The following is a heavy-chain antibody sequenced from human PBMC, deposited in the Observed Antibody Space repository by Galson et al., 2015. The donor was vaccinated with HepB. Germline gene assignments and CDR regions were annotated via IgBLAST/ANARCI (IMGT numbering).Heavy chain of an antibody. CDR2: ISYEGSNN. CDR1: GFTFSSYA. V-gene: IGHV3-30-3*01. J-gene: IGHJ4*02. D-gene: IGHD3-3*01. CDR3: ARDPTRYYYFWSGYYGFFDY. Sequence: SLRLSCAASGFTFSSYAMHWVRQAPGKGLEWVAVISYEGSNNYYADSVKGRFTISRDNSKNTLYLQMNSLSAEDTAVYYCARDPTRYYYFWSGYYGFFDYWGQGALVTVPS.